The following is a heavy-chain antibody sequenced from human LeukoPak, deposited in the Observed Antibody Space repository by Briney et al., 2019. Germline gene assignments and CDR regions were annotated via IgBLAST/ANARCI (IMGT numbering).Heavy chain of an antibody. CDR3: AKVYGVAGIDY. CDR1: GFTFSNYW. D-gene: IGHD6-19*01. CDR2: IKSDGST. V-gene: IGHV3-74*01. Sequence: GGSLRLSCAASGFTFSNYWMHWVRQAPGKGLVWVSRIKSDGSTNYADSVKGRFTISRDNSKNTVFLQMNSLRGEDTAVYYCAKVYGVAGIDYWGQGTLVTVSS. J-gene: IGHJ4*02.